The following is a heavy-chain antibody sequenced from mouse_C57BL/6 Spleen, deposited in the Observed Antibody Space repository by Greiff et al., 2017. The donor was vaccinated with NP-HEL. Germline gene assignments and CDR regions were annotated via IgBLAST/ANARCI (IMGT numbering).Heavy chain of an antibody. V-gene: IGHV1-53*01. CDR3: AREGETAQATWFAY. CDR1: GYTFTSYW. CDR2: INPSNGGT. J-gene: IGHJ3*01. D-gene: IGHD3-2*02. Sequence: QVHVKQPGTELVKPGASVKLSCKASGYTFTSYWMHWVKQRPGQGLEWIGNINPSNGGTNYNEKFKSKATLTVDKSSSTAYMQLSSLTSEDSAVYYCAREGETAQATWFAYWGQGTLVTVSA.